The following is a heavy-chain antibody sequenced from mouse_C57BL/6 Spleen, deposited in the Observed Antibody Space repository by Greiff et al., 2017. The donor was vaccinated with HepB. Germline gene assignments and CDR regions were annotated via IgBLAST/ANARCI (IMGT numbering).Heavy chain of an antibody. V-gene: IGHV1-64*01. J-gene: IGHJ2*01. CDR3: ASQLGYYFDY. CDR2: IHPNSGST. D-gene: IGHD4-1*02. Sequence: VQLQQPGAELVKPGASVKLSCKASGYTFNSYWMHWVKQRPGQGLEWIGMIHPNSGSTNYNEKFKSKANLTVDKYSSTAYMQLSILTSEDSAVYYCASQLGYYFDYWGQGTTLTVSS. CDR1: GYTFNSYW.